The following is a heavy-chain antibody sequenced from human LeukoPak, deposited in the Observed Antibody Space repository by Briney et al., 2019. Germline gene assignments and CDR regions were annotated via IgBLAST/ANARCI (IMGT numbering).Heavy chain of an antibody. V-gene: IGHV7-4-1*02. CDR3: AREPLSSSWSYYYYYGMDV. Sequence: ASVKVSCKASGYTFSTYPMNWVRQAPGQGLEWMGWINTNTGNPTYAQGFTGRFVFSLDTSVSTAYLQISSLKAEDTAVYYCAREPLSSSWSYYYYYGMDVWGQGTTVTVSS. J-gene: IGHJ6*02. D-gene: IGHD6-13*01. CDR2: INTNTGNP. CDR1: GYTFSTYP.